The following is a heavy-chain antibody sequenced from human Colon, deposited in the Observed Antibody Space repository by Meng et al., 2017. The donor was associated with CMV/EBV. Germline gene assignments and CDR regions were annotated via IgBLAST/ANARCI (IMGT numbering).Heavy chain of an antibody. CDR1: GFTFSSCA. CDR2: ISGSGGST. Sequence: GESLKISCAASGFTFSSCAMSWVRQAPGKGLEWVSSISGSGGSTDYADSMKGRFTISRDNSKNTLHLQMDSLRAEDSAVYYCAKDLRSSNSKRPFDYWGQGTLVTVSS. V-gene: IGHV3-23*01. J-gene: IGHJ4*02. D-gene: IGHD2-2*01. CDR3: AKDLRSSNSKRPFDY.